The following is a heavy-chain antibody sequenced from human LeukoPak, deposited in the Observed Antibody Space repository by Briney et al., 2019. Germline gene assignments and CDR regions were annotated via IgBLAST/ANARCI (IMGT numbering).Heavy chain of an antibody. CDR1: GFTVSSNY. J-gene: IGHJ4*02. CDR2: IYSGGST. Sequence: GGSLRLSCAASGFTVSSNYMSWVRQAPGKGLEWVSVIYSGGSTYYADSVKGRFTISRDNSKNTLYLQMNSLRAEDTAVYYCAREEGSGSSYFDYWGQGTLVTVSS. CDR3: AREEGSGSSYFDY. D-gene: IGHD3-10*01. V-gene: IGHV3-53*01.